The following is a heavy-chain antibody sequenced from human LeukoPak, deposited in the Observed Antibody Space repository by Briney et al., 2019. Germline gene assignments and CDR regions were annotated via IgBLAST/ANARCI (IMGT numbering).Heavy chain of an antibody. Sequence: ASVKVSCKTSGYTFTSYGISWVRQAPGQGLEWMGWISAYNGNTRCAQKLQGRVTMTTDSSTSTAYMELRSLRSDDTAVYYCARGPIIDIVVIPAAADYYHMDVWGKGTTVTVSS. V-gene: IGHV1-18*01. CDR2: ISAYNGNT. J-gene: IGHJ6*03. D-gene: IGHD2-2*01. CDR1: GYTFTSYG. CDR3: ARGPIIDIVVIPAAADYYHMDV.